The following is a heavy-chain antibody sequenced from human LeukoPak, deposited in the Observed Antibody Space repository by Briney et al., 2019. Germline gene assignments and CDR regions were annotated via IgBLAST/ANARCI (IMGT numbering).Heavy chain of an antibody. J-gene: IGHJ6*02. CDR2: INPNSGGT. D-gene: IGHD2-15*01. Sequence: ASVKVSCKASGYTFTGYYMHWVRQAPGQGLEWMGWINPNSGGTNYAQKFQGRVTMTRDTSISTAYMELSRLRSDDTAVYYCARDLVVVAATSGDYYYYGMDVWGQGTTVTVSS. V-gene: IGHV1-2*02. CDR3: ARDLVVVAATSGDYYYYGMDV. CDR1: GYTFTGYY.